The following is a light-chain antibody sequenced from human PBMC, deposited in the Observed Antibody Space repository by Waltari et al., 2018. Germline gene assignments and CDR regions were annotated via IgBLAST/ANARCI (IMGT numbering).Light chain of an antibody. Sequence: EIVLTQSPAILSVSPGERATLSCRASQSISSDLAWYQQKPGQAPRLLIYSAPTRATGIPARFSGSGSGTEFTLTISSLRSEDFAVYYCQQYNDWLPYTFGQGTKLEIK. CDR1: QSISSD. CDR2: SAP. CDR3: QQYNDWLPYT. J-gene: IGKJ2*01. V-gene: IGKV3-15*01.